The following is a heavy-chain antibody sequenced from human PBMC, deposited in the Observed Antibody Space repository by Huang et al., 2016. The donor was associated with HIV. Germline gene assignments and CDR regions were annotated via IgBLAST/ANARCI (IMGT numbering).Heavy chain of an antibody. D-gene: IGHD3-3*01. V-gene: IGHV3-23*01. CDR2: ITDSINNR. CDR3: AKDADTSGYDVLGPFGS. CDR1: GFTFSSYA. J-gene: IGHJ4*02. Sequence: EVLLLESGGGLVQPGGSLRLSCVASGFTFSSYAMSWVRQAPGRGWEWILGITDSINNRYYAHPGKGRFAVSRDDSTNTLYLQMNSLRAEDTAVYYCAKDADTSGYDVLGPFGSWGQGTLVTVSS.